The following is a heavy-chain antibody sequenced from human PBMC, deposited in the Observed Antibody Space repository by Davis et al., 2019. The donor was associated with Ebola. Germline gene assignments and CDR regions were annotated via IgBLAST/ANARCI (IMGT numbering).Heavy chain of an antibody. CDR1: GFSVRNYG. V-gene: IGHV3-33*01. D-gene: IGHD3-10*01. Sequence: GESLKISCAPSGFSVRNYGMHWVRQAPGKGLEWVALIWADERSRDYVDSVKGRFTISKDTSKNTLYLQMNNLRVEDTAVYYCAREKRLRGVIFDYWGQGTLVTVSS. J-gene: IGHJ4*02. CDR3: AREKRLRGVIFDY. CDR2: IWADERSR.